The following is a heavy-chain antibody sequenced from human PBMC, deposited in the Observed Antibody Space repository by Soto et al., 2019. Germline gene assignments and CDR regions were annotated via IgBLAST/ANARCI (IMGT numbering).Heavy chain of an antibody. CDR3: ARSHYYGSGSYYNVFAYYYYGMDV. CDR1: GGSFSGYY. Sequence: SETLSLTCAVYGGSFSGYYWSWIRQPPGKGLEWIGEINHSGSTNYNPSLKSRVTISVDTSKNQFSLKLSSVTAADTAVYYCARSHYYGSGSYYNVFAYYYYGMDVWGQGTTVTVSS. CDR2: INHSGST. V-gene: IGHV4-34*01. D-gene: IGHD3-10*01. J-gene: IGHJ6*02.